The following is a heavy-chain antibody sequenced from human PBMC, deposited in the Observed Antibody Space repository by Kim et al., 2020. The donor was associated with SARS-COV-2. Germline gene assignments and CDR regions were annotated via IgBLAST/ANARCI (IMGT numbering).Heavy chain of an antibody. D-gene: IGHD2-8*02. CDR3: AKVGGRSCTSVGCQPYDY. CDR2: IGGAGVNT. J-gene: IGHJ4*02. Sequence: GGSLRLSCAASGFTFNIYGLTWVRQAPGKGLEWVSSIGGAGVNTYYANSVKGRFTISRDNSKNTLYLQLDSLRVDDTALYYCAKVGGRSCTSVGCQPYDYWGQGTLVTVSS. CDR1: GFTFNIYG. V-gene: IGHV3-23*01.